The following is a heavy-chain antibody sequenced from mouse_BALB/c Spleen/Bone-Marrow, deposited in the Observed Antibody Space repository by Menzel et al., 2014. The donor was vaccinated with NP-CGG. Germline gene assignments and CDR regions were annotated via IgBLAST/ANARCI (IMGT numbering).Heavy chain of an antibody. Sequence: EVQGVESGAELVKPGASVKLSCTASGFNIKDTYMHWVKQRPEQGLEWIGRIDPANGNTKYDPKFQGKATITADTSSNTAYLQLSSLTSEDTAVYYCARWGYYAMDYWGQGTSVTVSS. V-gene: IGHV14-3*02. J-gene: IGHJ4*01. CDR3: ARWGYYAMDY. CDR2: IDPANGNT. CDR1: GFNIKDTY.